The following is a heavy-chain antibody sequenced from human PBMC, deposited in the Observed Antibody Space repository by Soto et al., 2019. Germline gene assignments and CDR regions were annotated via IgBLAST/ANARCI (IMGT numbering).Heavy chain of an antibody. J-gene: IGHJ4*02. V-gene: IGHV4-31*03. CDR3: ARWRRFGYHGSGIDY. Sequence: QVQLQESGPGLVKPSQTLSVICTVSGGSISSGDYYWSWIRQHPGKGPEWIGYIYYSGSTYYNPSLRSRVTISVDTSNNQCSLKLSSVTAADTALYYCARWRRFGYHGSGIDYWGQGTLVTVSS. CDR1: GGSISSGDYY. CDR2: IYYSGST. D-gene: IGHD3-10*01.